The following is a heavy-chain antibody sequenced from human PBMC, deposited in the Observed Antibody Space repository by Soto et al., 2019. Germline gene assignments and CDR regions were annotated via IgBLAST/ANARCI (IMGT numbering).Heavy chain of an antibody. D-gene: IGHD3-10*02. J-gene: IGHJ4*02. V-gene: IGHV1-18*01. Sequence: ASVKVSCKASGYNFTTYGISWVRQAPGQGLEWMGWISGDNVNTKSAQKIQGRITMTTDTSAGTAYMELRSLRSDDTAVYYCARVFGGGRPYYFDYWGQGTLVTVSS. CDR1: GYNFTTYG. CDR3: ARVFGGGRPYYFDY. CDR2: ISGDNVNT.